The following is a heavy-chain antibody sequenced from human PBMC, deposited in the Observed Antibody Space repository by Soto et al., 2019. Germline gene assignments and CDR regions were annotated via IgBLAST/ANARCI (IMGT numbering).Heavy chain of an antibody. CDR3: AGDPRILDY. CDR1: GFTFSNYW. CDR2: IKEDGSEK. J-gene: IGHJ4*02. D-gene: IGHD2-15*01. Sequence: GGSLRLSCAASGFTFSNYWMTWVRQAPGKGLEWVANIKEDGSEKYYVDSVKGRFTISRDNAKNSLYLQMNSLRAEDTAVYYCAGDPRILDYWGQGALVTVSS. V-gene: IGHV3-7*01.